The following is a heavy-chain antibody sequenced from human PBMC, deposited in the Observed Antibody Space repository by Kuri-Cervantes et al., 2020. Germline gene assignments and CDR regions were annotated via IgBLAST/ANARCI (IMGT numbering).Heavy chain of an antibody. Sequence: GGSLRLSCAASGFTFSSYGMHWVRQAPGKGLEWVAVIWYDGSNKYYADSVKGRFTISRDNSKNTLYLQMNSLRAEDTAVYYCAREGRGYYDSSGYYYVYDFAFDYWGQGTLVTVSS. CDR2: IWYDGSNK. CDR3: AREGRGYYDSSGYYYVYDFAFDY. V-gene: IGHV3-33*01. J-gene: IGHJ4*02. D-gene: IGHD3-22*01. CDR1: GFTFSSYG.